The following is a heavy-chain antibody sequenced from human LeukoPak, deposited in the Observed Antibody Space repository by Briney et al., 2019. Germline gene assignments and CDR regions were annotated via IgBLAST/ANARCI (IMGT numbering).Heavy chain of an antibody. CDR2: IFTSGRT. CDR3: ARVQFGAAGSFDC. CDR1: GGSISSDTYY. Sequence: SETLSLTCTVSGGSISSDTYYWSWIRQPAGKGLEWIGRIFTSGRTDYNPSLRSRVAMSVETSKNQFSLKLSSVTAADTAVYFCARVQFGAAGSFDCWGQGTLVTVSS. V-gene: IGHV4-61*02. D-gene: IGHD6-19*01. J-gene: IGHJ4*02.